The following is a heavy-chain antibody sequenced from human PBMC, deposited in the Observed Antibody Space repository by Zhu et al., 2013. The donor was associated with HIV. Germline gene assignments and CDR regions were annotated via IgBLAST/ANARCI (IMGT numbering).Heavy chain of an antibody. CDR3: ASVYSSSWGSPPVYYYGMDV. CDR1: GYTFTSYD. D-gene: IGHD6-6*01. J-gene: IGHJ6*02. V-gene: IGHV1-8*01. CDR2: MNPNSGNT. Sequence: QVQLVQSGAEVKKPGASVKVSCKASGYTFTSYDINWVRQATGQGLEWMGWMNPNSGNTGYAQKFQGRVTMTRNTSISTAYMELSSLRSEDTAVYYCASVYSSSWGSPPVYYYGMDVWGQGTTVTVSS.